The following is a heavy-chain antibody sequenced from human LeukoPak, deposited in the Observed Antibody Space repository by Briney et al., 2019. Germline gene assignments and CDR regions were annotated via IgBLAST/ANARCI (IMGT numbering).Heavy chain of an antibody. Sequence: GGSLRLSCAAPGIPFSSYGMHWVRQAPGKGLEWVAVKSYDGSNKYYADSVKGRFTISRDNSKNTLYLQMNSLRAEDTAVYYCAKDRRDGYNPDAFDIWGQGTMVTVSS. J-gene: IGHJ3*02. CDR3: AKDRRDGYNPDAFDI. V-gene: IGHV3-30*18. D-gene: IGHD5-24*01. CDR2: KSYDGSNK. CDR1: GIPFSSYG.